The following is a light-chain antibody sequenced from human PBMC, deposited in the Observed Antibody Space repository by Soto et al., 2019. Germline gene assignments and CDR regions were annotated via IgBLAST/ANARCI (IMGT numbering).Light chain of an antibody. Sequence: EIRLTQSPSSLSASVGDRVTIACRASHDINNFLAWFQQKPGKVPELLMYAASTLKSGVPSRFSGSGSGTDFTLTIDGLQPEDFATYFCQNYNSVPYTFGQVTKLEIK. J-gene: IGKJ2*01. CDR2: AAS. V-gene: IGKV1-27*01. CDR3: QNYNSVPYT. CDR1: HDINNF.